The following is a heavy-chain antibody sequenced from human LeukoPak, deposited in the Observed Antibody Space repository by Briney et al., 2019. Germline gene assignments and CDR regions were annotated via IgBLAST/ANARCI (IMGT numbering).Heavy chain of an antibody. V-gene: IGHV4-34*01. D-gene: IGHD2-2*02. J-gene: IGHJ4*02. CDR1: GGSFSGYY. Sequence: PSETLSLTCAVYGGSFSGYYWSWIRQPPGKGLEWIGEINHSGSTNYNPSLKSRVTISVDTSKNQFSLKLSSVTAADTAVYYCARDIVVVPAVISAFDYWGQGTLVTVSS. CDR3: ARDIVVVPAVISAFDY. CDR2: INHSGST.